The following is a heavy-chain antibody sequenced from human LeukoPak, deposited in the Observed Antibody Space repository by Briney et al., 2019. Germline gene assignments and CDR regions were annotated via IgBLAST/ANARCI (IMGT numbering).Heavy chain of an antibody. D-gene: IGHD6-19*01. V-gene: IGHV3-23*01. J-gene: IGHJ4*02. CDR2: IRGSKDRT. Sequence: GGSLTLPCAASGLPHYRYPMSWPPHATEEGGEWVSYIRGSKDRTHYAHPVKGRFTISRDNAKDTLYLQMNSLRAEDTAVYYCAKVFIAVAVLDYWGQGTLVTVSS. CDR3: AKVFIAVAVLDY. CDR1: GLPHYRYP.